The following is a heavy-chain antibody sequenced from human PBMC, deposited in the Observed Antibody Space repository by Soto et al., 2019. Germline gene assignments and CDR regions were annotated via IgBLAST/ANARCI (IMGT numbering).Heavy chain of an antibody. V-gene: IGHV1-69*02. CDR3: AIAVAGTHGMDV. CDR1: GGTFSSYT. D-gene: IGHD6-19*01. CDR2: IIPILGIA. Sequence: QVQLVQSGAEVKKPGSSVKVSCKASGGTFSSYTISWVRQAPGQGLEWMGRIIPILGIANYAQQFQGRVTITADKSTSTAYMELSSLRSEHTAVYYCAIAVAGTHGMDVWGQGTTVTVSS. J-gene: IGHJ6*02.